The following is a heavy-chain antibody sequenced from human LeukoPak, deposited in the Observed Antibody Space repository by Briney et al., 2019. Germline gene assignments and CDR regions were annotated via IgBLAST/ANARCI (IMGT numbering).Heavy chain of an antibody. Sequence: SETLSLTCTVSGGSISSNSYYWDWIRQPPGKGLEWIGSIYHSGSTNYNPSLKSRVTISVDKSKNQFSLKLSSVTAADTAVYYCASGTSIGGAPDFYSKSFLDYWGQGALVTVSS. J-gene: IGHJ4*02. CDR1: GGSISSNSYY. CDR2: IYHSGST. V-gene: IGHV4-39*07. D-gene: IGHD4-11*01. CDR3: ASGTSIGGAPDFYSKSFLDY.